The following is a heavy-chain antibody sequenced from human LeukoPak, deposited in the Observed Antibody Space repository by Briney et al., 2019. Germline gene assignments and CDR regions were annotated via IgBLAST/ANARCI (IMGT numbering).Heavy chain of an antibody. V-gene: IGHV4-59*01. J-gene: IGHJ4*02. CDR3: ARYHCTSGDCNHLDK. CDR2: MFYRGST. CDR1: GGSISGYY. Sequence: SETLSLTCSVSGGSISGYYWSCVRQPPGGGLECMVSMFYRGSTSFTPSLQSRVSLSLDTSKNQFYLKLSSVTAADTAVYHCARYHCTSGDCNHLDKWGRGTPATVSS. D-gene: IGHD2-21*02.